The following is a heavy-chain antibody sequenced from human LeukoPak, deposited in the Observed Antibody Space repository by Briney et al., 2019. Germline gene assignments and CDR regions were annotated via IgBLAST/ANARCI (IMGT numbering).Heavy chain of an antibody. CDR3: AGGHSSSWYRFFDY. CDR1: GGSTSSYY. Sequence: SETLSLTCTVSGGSTSSYYWSWIRQPAGKGLEWIGRIYTNGSPNYNPSLKSRVTMSIDTSRNQFSLRLSSVTAADTAVYYCAGGHSSSWYRFFDYRGQGTLVTVSS. D-gene: IGHD6-13*01. V-gene: IGHV4-4*07. J-gene: IGHJ4*02. CDR2: IYTNGSP.